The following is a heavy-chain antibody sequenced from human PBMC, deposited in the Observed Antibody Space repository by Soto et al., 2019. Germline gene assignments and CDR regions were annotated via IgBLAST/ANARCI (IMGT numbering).Heavy chain of an antibody. J-gene: IGHJ4*02. CDR1: GYIFTRFG. Sequence: QVQLVQSGAEVQKPGASVTVSCKASGYIFTRFGFSWVRRAAGKRLEWMGWVNGYNENNNYAQRFQGRLTLTTDKSTSTAYMELRSLRSDDTALYYCARDVHGDNADFWGQGTLVTVSS. D-gene: IGHD4-17*01. V-gene: IGHV1-18*01. CDR3: ARDVHGDNADF. CDR2: VNGYNENN.